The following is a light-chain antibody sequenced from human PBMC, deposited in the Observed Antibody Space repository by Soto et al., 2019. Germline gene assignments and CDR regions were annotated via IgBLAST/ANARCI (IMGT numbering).Light chain of an antibody. Sequence: IVLTQSPGTMSLSPGEGATLSCRASQAISYRSLAWYQHTPGRAPRLLIYATSSRAAGIPDRFSGSGSGTDFTLTISGLEPEDFAVYYCQQFQSSLRTFGQGTQVEV. CDR2: ATS. V-gene: IGKV3-20*01. J-gene: IGKJ1*01. CDR1: QAISYRS. CDR3: QQFQSSLRT.